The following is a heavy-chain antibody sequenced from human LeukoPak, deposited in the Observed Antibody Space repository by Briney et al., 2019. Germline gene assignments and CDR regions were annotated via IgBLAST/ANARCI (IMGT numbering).Heavy chain of an antibody. D-gene: IGHD6-13*01. Sequence: ASVKVSCKASGYTFTSYGISWVRQAPGQGLEWMGWISAYSGNTNYAQKLQGRVTMTTDTSTSTAYMELRSLRSDDTAVYYCARDGNAYSSSWSYYYGMDVWGQGTTVTVSS. CDR3: ARDGNAYSSSWSYYYGMDV. J-gene: IGHJ6*02. V-gene: IGHV1-18*01. CDR2: ISAYSGNT. CDR1: GYTFTSYG.